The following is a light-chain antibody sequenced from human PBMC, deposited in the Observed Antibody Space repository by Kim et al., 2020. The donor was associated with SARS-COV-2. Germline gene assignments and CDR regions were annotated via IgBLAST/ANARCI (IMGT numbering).Light chain of an antibody. CDR3: QAWDSSTWV. J-gene: IGLJ3*02. CDR2: QDS. Sequence: SLSPGQTADIYLSGDKKGDKYALCYRHKPGQSPVLVIYQDSKRPSGIPERFSGSNSGNTATLTISGTQAMDEADYYCQAWDSSTWVFGGGTQLTVL. CDR1: KKGDKY. V-gene: IGLV3-1*01.